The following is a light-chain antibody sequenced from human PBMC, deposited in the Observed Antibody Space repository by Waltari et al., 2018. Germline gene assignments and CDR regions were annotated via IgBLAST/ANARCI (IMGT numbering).Light chain of an antibody. CDR2: EVD. CDR1: SSDIGSYDL. Sequence: SALTQPASVSASPGQSITISCTGSSSDIGSYDLVAWYQQHPGKAPHLLIYEVDKRPSGVSYRLSWSKSGNAASLTVSGLQPEDEGHYFCSSYTYGGPWVFGGGTLLTVL. V-gene: IGLV2-23*02. J-gene: IGLJ2*01. CDR3: SSYTYGGPWV.